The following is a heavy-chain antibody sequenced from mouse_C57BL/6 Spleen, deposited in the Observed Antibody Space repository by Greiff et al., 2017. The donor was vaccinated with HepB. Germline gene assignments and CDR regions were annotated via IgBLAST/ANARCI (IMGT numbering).Heavy chain of an antibody. V-gene: IGHV3-6*01. CDR3: ARGPFGPNY. CDR1: GYSITSGYY. Sequence: DVQLQESGPGLVKPSQSLSLTCSVTGYSITSGYYWNWIRQFPGNKLEWMGYISYDGSNNYNPSLKNRISITRDTSKNQFFLKLNSVTTEDTATYYCARGPFGPNYWGQGTTLTVSS. CDR2: ISYDGSN. J-gene: IGHJ2*01.